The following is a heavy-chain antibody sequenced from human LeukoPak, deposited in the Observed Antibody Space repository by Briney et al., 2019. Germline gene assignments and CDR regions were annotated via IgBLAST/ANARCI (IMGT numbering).Heavy chain of an antibody. Sequence: GGSLRLSCAASGFTVSSNYMSWVRQAPGKGLEWVSVIYSGGSTYYADSVKGRFTISRDNSKNTLYLQMTSLRTDDTAVYYCATPREGDSRDFDYWGQGTLVTVSS. CDR1: GFTVSSNY. D-gene: IGHD3-10*01. CDR2: IYSGGST. J-gene: IGHJ4*02. CDR3: ATPREGDSRDFDY. V-gene: IGHV3-53*05.